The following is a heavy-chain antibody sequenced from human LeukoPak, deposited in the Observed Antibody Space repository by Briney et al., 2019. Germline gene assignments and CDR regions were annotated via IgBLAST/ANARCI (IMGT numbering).Heavy chain of an antibody. J-gene: IGHJ4*02. D-gene: IGHD2-21*02. V-gene: IGHV4-31*03. CDR3: ARLYCGGDCYSFDY. CDR1: GGSISSGGYY. CDR2: IYYSGST. Sequence: PSQTLSLTCTVSGGSISSGGYYWSWIRQHPGKGLEWIGYIYYSGSTYYNPSLKSRVTISVDTSKNQFSLKLSSVTAADTAVYYCARLYCGGDCYSFDYWGQGTLVTVSS.